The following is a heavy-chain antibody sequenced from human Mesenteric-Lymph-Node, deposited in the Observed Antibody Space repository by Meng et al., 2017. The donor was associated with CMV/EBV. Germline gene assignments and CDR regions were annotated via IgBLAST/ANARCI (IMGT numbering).Heavy chain of an antibody. Sequence: SGGSVSSGSYHWSWIRQSPGKGLEWIGYIYYSGSTKYNPSLKSRVTISLDTSKIQFSLKLSSVTAADTAVYYCARLKRSDGYNLDYWGQGILVTVSS. D-gene: IGHD5-24*01. V-gene: IGHV4-61*01. CDR3: ARLKRSDGYNLDY. J-gene: IGHJ4*02. CDR1: GGSVSSGSYH. CDR2: IYYSGST.